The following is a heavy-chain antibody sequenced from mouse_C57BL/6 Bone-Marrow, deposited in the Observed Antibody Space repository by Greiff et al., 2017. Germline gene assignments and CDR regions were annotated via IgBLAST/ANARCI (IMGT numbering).Heavy chain of an antibody. J-gene: IGHJ2*01. CDR2: ISSGSSTI. CDR1: GFTFSDYG. V-gene: IGHV5-17*01. CDR3: ARRLFFDY. Sequence: EVMLVESGGGLVKPGGSLKLTCAASGFTFSDYGMHWVRQAPEKGLEWVAYISSGSSTIYYADPVKGRFTISRNNAKNTLFLLMTSRRAEDTAMYYCARRLFFDYGGQGTTLTVSS.